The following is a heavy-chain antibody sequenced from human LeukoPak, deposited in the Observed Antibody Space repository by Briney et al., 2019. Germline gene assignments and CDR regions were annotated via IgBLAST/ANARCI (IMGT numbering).Heavy chain of an antibody. D-gene: IGHD1-7*01. CDR1: GGSISSSGYY. J-gene: IGHJ4*02. Sequence: SETLSLTCTVSGGSISSSGYYWGWIRQPPGKGLEWIGSIYYSGSTYYNPSLKSRVTISVDTSKNQFSLKLSSVTAADTAVYYCARQYMTGTTSDLDYWGQGTLVTVSS. CDR2: IYYSGST. V-gene: IGHV4-39*01. CDR3: ARQYMTGTTSDLDY.